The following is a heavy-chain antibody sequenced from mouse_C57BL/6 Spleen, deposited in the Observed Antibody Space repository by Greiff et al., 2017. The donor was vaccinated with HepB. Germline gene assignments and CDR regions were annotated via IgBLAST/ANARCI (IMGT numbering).Heavy chain of an antibody. Sequence: VKLMESGAELVKPGASVKLSCKASGYTFTSYWMHWVKQRPGQGLEWIGMIHPNSGSTNYNEKFKSKATLTVDKFSITAYMQLSSLTSEDSAVYYCARGTYYYGSSFYWYFDVWGTGTTVTVSS. D-gene: IGHD1-1*01. CDR2: IHPNSGST. V-gene: IGHV1-64*01. CDR3: ARGTYYYGSSFYWYFDV. J-gene: IGHJ1*03. CDR1: GYTFTSYW.